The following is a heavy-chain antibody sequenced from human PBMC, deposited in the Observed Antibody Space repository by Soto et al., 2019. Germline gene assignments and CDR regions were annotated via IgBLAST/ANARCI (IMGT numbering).Heavy chain of an antibody. CDR1: GFIFSSYW. J-gene: IGHJ6*02. Sequence: GSLRLSCAASGFIFSSYWMSWVRQAPGKGLEWVANIKQDGSEKYYVDSVKGRFTISRDNAKNSLYLQMNSLRAEDTAVYYCARDRFLEWLPEGTVYYGMDVWGQGTTVTVSS. CDR3: ARDRFLEWLPEGTVYYGMDV. CDR2: IKQDGSEK. D-gene: IGHD3-3*01. V-gene: IGHV3-7*01.